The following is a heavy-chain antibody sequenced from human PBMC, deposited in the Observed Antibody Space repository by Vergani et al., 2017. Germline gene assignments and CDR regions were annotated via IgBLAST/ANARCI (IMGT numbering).Heavy chain of an antibody. D-gene: IGHD3-22*01. CDR3: AKTFYYDVSGPFVYYYYNMDV. J-gene: IGHJ6*02. CDR1: GFTFTSFG. V-gene: IGHV3-30*02. CDR2: IHYDGSHK. Sequence: QVQLVESGGGVVQSGGSLRLSCAASGFTFTSFGMHWVRQAPGKGLEWVAFIHYDGSHKYYLDSVKGRFTISRDDSKNTLYLQMNSLRAEDTAVYYCAKTFYYDVSGPFVYYYYNMDVWGQGTTVTVSS.